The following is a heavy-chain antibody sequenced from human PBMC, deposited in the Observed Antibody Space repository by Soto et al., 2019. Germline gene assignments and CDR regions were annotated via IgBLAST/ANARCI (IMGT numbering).Heavy chain of an antibody. Sequence: EVQLVESGGGLVQPGGSLRLSCAASGFTFSSYWMHWVRQAPGKGLVWVSRLNTDGSSTNYADSVKGRFTISRDNAKNTLYLQMNSLRAEDTGVYYCVRALVVAATAMTYWGQGTLVTVSS. V-gene: IGHV3-74*01. CDR1: GFTFSSYW. J-gene: IGHJ4*02. D-gene: IGHD2-15*01. CDR2: LNTDGSST. CDR3: VRALVVAATAMTY.